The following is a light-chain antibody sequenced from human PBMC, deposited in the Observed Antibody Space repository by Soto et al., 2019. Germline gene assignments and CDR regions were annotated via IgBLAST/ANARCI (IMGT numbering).Light chain of an antibody. CDR3: QQYETFSGT. V-gene: IGKV1-5*03. J-gene: IGKJ1*01. CDR2: KAS. Sequence: DIPMTQSPSTLSGSVLDRVTIXWRASQTISSWLAWYQQKPGKAPKLLIYKASTLKSGVPSRFSGSGSGTEFTLTISSLQPDDFATYYCQQYETFSGTFGPGTKVDIK. CDR1: QTISSW.